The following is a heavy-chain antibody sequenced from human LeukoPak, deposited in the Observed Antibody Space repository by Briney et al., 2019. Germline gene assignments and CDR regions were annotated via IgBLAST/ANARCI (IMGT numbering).Heavy chain of an antibody. V-gene: IGHV3-66*02. CDR2: IYVSGTT. Sequence: GGSLRLSCTASGLTVSSSYVSWVRQAPGKGLEWVSIIYVSGTTYYADSVKGRFTISRDSSKNTLYLQMNSLSAEDTAVYYCADTRSYSFDYRGRGTLVAVSS. CDR1: GLTVSSSY. CDR3: ADTRSYSFDY. D-gene: IGHD3-10*01. J-gene: IGHJ4*02.